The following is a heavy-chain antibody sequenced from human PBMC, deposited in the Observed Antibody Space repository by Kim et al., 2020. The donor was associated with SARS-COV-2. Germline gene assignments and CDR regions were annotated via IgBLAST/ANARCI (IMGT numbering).Heavy chain of an antibody. CDR1: GFSFINYE. CDR3: ARDRWVANRSPGPFDC. D-gene: IGHD2-15*01. Sequence: GGSLRLSCAASGFSFINYEMNWVRQAPGKGLEWVAYIGAFSGSTIKYGDSVEGRFTISRDNAENSLYLQMNSLRGEDTAVYYCARDRWVANRSPGPFDCWGQGTLVTVSS. V-gene: IGHV3-48*03. CDR2: IGAFSGSTI. J-gene: IGHJ4*02.